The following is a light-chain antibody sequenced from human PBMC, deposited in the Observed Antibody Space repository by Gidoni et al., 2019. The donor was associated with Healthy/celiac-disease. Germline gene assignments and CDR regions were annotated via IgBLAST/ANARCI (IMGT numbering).Light chain of an antibody. J-gene: IGKJ2*01. V-gene: IGKV1-39*01. Sequence: DIQMTQSPSSLSASVGDRVTITCRASQSISSYLTWYQQKPGKAPKLLIYAASSLQSGVPSRFSGSGSGTDFTLTSSSLQPEDFATYYCQQSYSTPRKTFGQGTKLEIK. CDR1: QSISSY. CDR3: QQSYSTPRKT. CDR2: AAS.